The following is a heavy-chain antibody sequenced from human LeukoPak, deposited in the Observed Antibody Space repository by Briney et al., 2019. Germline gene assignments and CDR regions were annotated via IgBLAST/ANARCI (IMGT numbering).Heavy chain of an antibody. Sequence: PGGSLRLSCAASGFTFSSYSMNWVRQAPGKGLEWVSYISSSSSTIYYADSVKGRFTISRDNAKNSLYLQMNSLRDEDTAVYYCARELRRDGYNSVYWSQGTLVTVPS. CDR1: GFTFSSYS. CDR2: ISSSSSTI. V-gene: IGHV3-48*02. D-gene: IGHD5-24*01. CDR3: ARELRRDGYNSVY. J-gene: IGHJ4*02.